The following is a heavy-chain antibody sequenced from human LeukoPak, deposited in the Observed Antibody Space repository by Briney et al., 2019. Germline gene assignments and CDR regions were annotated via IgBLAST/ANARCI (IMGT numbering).Heavy chain of an antibody. D-gene: IGHD6-13*01. V-gene: IGHV4-39*07. CDR3: ARAAAGLFFDI. CDR2: IYYSGST. J-gene: IGHJ3*02. CDR1: GGSISSSSYS. Sequence: PSETLSLTCTVSGGSISSSSYSWGWIRQPPGKGLEWIGSIYYSGSTYYSPSLKSRVTISVDTSKNQFSLKLSSVTAADTAVYYCARAAAGLFFDIWGQGTMVTVSS.